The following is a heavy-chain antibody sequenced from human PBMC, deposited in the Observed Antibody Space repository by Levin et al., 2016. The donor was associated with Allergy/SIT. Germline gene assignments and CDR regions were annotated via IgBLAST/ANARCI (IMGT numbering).Heavy chain of an antibody. Sequence: SVKVSCKASGGTFSSYAISWVRQAPGQGLEWMGGIIPIFGTANYAQKFQGRVTITADESTSTAYMELSSLRSEDTAVYYCARGHYDSSGYYYSKGGDYFDYWGQGTLVTVSS. CDR1: GGTFSSYA. J-gene: IGHJ4*02. CDR2: IIPIFGTA. V-gene: IGHV1-69*13. CDR3: ARGHYDSSGYYYSKGGDYFDY. D-gene: IGHD3-22*01.